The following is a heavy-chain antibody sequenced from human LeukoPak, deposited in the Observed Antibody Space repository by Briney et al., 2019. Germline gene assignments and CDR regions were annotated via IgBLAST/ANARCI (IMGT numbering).Heavy chain of an antibody. D-gene: IGHD2-15*01. CDR1: GLSFSNYW. J-gene: IGHJ4*02. CDR2: ILYDGSNK. V-gene: IGHV3-30*03. Sequence: TGGSLRLSCVVSGLSFSNYWMDWVRQAPGKGLEWVAVILYDGSNKYYADSVKGRFTISRDNSKNTLYLQMNSLRAEDTAVYYCASGPYCRGGTCYLPFDYWGQGTLVTVSS. CDR3: ASGPYCRGGTCYLPFDY.